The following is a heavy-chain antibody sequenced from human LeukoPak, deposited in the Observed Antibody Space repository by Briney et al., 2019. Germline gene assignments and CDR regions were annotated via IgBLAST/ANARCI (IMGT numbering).Heavy chain of an antibody. V-gene: IGHV4-59*01. CDR2: TYYSGST. Sequence: SETLSLTCTVSGGSISSYYWSWIRQPPGKGLEWIGYTYYSGSTNYNPSLKSRVTISVDTSKNQFSLKLSSVTAADTAVYYCARGEAALGYWGQGTLVTVSS. CDR1: GGSISSYY. CDR3: ARGEAALGY. J-gene: IGHJ4*02. D-gene: IGHD6-13*01.